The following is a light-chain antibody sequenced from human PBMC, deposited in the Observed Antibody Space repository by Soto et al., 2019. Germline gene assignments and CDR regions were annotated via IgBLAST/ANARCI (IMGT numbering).Light chain of an antibody. CDR2: EVT. CDR3: SSYTTTNTLWV. V-gene: IGLV2-14*01. Sequence: QSALTQPASVSGSPGQSITISCTGTSGDIGSYNRVSWYQQHPGKAPKLIIYEVTDRPSGVSNRFSGSKSGNTASLTISGLQAEDEAEYYCSSYTTTNTLWVFGGGTKVTVL. CDR1: SGDIGSYNR. J-gene: IGLJ3*02.